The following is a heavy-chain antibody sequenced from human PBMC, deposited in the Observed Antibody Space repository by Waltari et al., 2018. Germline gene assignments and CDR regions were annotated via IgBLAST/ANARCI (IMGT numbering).Heavy chain of an antibody. CDR1: GFTVSPTH. J-gene: IGHJ4*02. V-gene: IGHV3-66*02. Sequence: DVKLVESGGGLVHPGGSLRLSCAASGFTVSPTHRGWVRQAPGKGLEWVSSIYPAGSTYNADSVVGRFTISRDISQNTLHLQMNNLRLEDTAIYYCARARDEDTAMVFFDHWGQGTLVSVSS. CDR3: ARARDEDTAMVFFDH. CDR2: IYPAGST. D-gene: IGHD5-18*01.